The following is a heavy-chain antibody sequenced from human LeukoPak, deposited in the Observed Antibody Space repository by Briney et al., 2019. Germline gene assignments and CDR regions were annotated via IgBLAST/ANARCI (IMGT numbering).Heavy chain of an antibody. CDR1: GGSISSSSYY. J-gene: IGHJ4*02. CDR3: ARRGVRYSSSSGDDY. D-gene: IGHD6-6*01. CDR2: IYYSGST. V-gene: IGHV4-39*01. Sequence: SETLSLTCTVSGGSISSSSYYWGWIRQPPGKGLEWIGRIYYSGSTYYNPSLKSRVTISVDTSKNQFSLKLSSVTAADTAVYYCARRGVRYSSSSGDDYWGQGTLVTVSS.